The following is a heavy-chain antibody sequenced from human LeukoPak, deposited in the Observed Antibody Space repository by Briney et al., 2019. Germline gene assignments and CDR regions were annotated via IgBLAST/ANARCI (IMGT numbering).Heavy chain of an antibody. CDR2: IGGSGLKT. J-gene: IGHJ4*02. CDR1: GFRFNNFA. D-gene: IGHD3-3*01. Sequence: GGSLRLSCAASGFRFNNFAMSWVRQAPGKGLEWVSAIGGSGLKTYYADSVKGRFTISRDNSKNTLYLQMNSLRAEDTAVYYCAKGSGSDDYWGQGTLVTVSS. CDR3: AKGSGSDDY. V-gene: IGHV3-23*01.